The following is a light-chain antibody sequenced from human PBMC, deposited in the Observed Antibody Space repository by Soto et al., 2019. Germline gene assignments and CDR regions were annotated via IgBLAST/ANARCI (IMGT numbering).Light chain of an antibody. Sequence: DIQMTQSPSSLSASVGDRVTITCRASQTISTYLNWYQQKPGKAPSLLIYDASSLISGVPSRFSGSGSGTDFTLTIASLQPEDFSTYYCQQSDSTPYTFGQGTKVEI. V-gene: IGKV1-39*01. CDR1: QTISTY. J-gene: IGKJ2*01. CDR2: DAS. CDR3: QQSDSTPYT.